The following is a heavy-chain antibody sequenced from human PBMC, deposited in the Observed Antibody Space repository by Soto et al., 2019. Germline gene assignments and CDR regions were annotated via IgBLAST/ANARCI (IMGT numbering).Heavy chain of an antibody. D-gene: IGHD3-9*01. J-gene: IGHJ5*02. Sequence: SVKVSCKASGGTFSSYAISWVRQAPGQGLEWMGGIIPIFGTANYAQKFQGRVTITADESTSTAYMELSSLRSEDTAVYYCARGLFDYDINGVLIPYNWFDPWGQGTLVTVSS. CDR1: GGTFSSYA. CDR3: ARGLFDYDINGVLIPYNWFDP. CDR2: IIPIFGTA. V-gene: IGHV1-69*13.